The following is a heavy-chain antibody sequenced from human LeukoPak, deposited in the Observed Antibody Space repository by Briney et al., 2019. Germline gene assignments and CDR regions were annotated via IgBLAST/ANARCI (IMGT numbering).Heavy chain of an antibody. Sequence: PSETLSLTCTVSGGSISSYYWSWIRQPPGKGLEWIGYIYYSGSTNYNPSLKSRVTISVDTSKNQFSLKLSSVTAADTAVYYCARRPDYYGFRGVGDAFDIWGQGTMVTVSS. CDR3: ARRPDYYGFRGVGDAFDI. V-gene: IGHV4-59*01. CDR1: GGSISSYY. J-gene: IGHJ3*02. CDR2: IYYSGST. D-gene: IGHD3-10*01.